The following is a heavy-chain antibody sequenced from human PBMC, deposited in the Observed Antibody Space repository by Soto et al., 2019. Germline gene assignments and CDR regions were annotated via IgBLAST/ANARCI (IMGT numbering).Heavy chain of an antibody. Sequence: QVQLQESGPGLVKPSETLSRTCAVSGDSISSYYCMWIRQPPGKGLESIGYLYYGRSANYNPSLKSRVTLSVDTSSNQCSLTLSSMTAADTAVYYCALRSMAVVPEYWGQGTLVTVSS. J-gene: IGHJ4*02. V-gene: IGHV4-59*01. CDR3: ALRSMAVVPEY. CDR2: LYYGRSA. D-gene: IGHD3-22*01. CDR1: GDSISSYY.